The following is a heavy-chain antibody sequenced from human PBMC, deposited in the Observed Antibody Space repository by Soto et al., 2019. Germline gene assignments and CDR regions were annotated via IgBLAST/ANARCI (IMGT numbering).Heavy chain of an antibody. V-gene: IGHV4-30-2*01. Sequence: QLQLQESGSGLVKPSQTLSLTCPFLGGPIRSAGYSGTWIRQPPGKGLEWIGYTYLSGSTYYNPSLKSRVTISVDRSKNQFSLKLSSVTAADTAVYYCARVLDYWGQGTLVTVSS. J-gene: IGHJ4*02. CDR2: TYLSGST. D-gene: IGHD1-26*01. CDR1: GGPIRSAGYS. CDR3: ARVLDY.